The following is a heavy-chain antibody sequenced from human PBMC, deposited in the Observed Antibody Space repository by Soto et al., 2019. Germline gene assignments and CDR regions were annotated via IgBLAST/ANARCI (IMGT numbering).Heavy chain of an antibody. CDR3: ARRSSSSSWFDP. CDR1: GYTFFNYG. CDR2: ISGYNGNT. J-gene: IGHJ5*02. V-gene: IGHV1-18*01. D-gene: IGHD6-6*01. Sequence: QVQLVQSGTEVKKPGASVKVSCKTSGYTFFNYGISWVRQAPGRGLEWMGWISGYNGNTNYAQKLQGRVTMTTDTSTSTGYMELRSLRPDDTAVYYCARRSSSSSWFDPWGQGTLVTVSS.